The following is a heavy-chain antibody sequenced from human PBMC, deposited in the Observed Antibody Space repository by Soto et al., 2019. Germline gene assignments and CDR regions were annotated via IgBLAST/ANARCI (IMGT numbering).Heavy chain of an antibody. CDR2: MNPNSGNT. CDR1: GYTFTSYD. J-gene: IGHJ1*01. D-gene: IGHD3-10*01. Sequence: ASVKVSCKASGYTFTSYDTNWVRQATGQGLEWMGWMNPNSGNTGYAQKFQGRVTMTRNTSISTAYMELSSLRSEDTAVYYCARNSGFGPAIYFQHWGQGTLVTVSS. CDR3: ARNSGFGPAIYFQH. V-gene: IGHV1-8*01.